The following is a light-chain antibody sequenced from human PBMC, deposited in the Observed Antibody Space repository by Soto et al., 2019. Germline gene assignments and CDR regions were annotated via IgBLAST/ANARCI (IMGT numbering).Light chain of an antibody. V-gene: IGKV3-15*01. CDR1: QSVRSN. J-gene: IGKJ1*01. CDR2: DAT. CDR3: QQYNNWPT. Sequence: IVMTQFPATLSLFPGERATLSCRASQSVRSNLDWYQQKPCPAPSLLIYDATTRATGIPARFNGSGSGTEFTLSISSLQSEDIAVYYCQQYNNWPTFGQGTKVDIK.